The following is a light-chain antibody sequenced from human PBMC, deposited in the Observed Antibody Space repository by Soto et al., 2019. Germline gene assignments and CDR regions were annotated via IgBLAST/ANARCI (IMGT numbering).Light chain of an antibody. CDR1: QSVSSY. CDR2: DAS. J-gene: IGKJ4*01. Sequence: EIVLTQSPATLSLSPGERATLSCRASQSVSSYLAWYQQKPGQAPSLLIYDASNRATGIPARFSGSGSGTDFTLTISSLAPEDFAVYYCQQRINWPLTFGGGTKVEIK. V-gene: IGKV3-11*01. CDR3: QQRINWPLT.